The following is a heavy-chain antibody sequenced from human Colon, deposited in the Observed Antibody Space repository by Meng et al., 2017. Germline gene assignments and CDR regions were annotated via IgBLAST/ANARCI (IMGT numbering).Heavy chain of an antibody. Sequence: QGSGPGLVKPSGTLSLPCTVSGDSISSDIWWSWVRQPPGKGLEWIGEVYHRGDTNYNPSLKSRVDISVDKSKNQFYLSLFSVTAADTAVYYCGRDQGRELINHWGQGTLVTVSS. CDR3: GRDQGRELINH. D-gene: IGHD1-7*01. CDR1: GDSISSDIW. V-gene: IGHV4-4*02. CDR2: VYHRGDT. J-gene: IGHJ4*02.